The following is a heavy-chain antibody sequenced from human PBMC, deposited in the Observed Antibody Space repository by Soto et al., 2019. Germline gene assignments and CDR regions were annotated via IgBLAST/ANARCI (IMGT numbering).Heavy chain of an antibody. Sequence: ASGKGSCKASGYTFTSYGISPGRQAPGKRLEGMGWISAYNGNTNYSQKLQGRVTMTTDTSTSPPHTELRSLRSNHTAADYLGRNLGKALYCGGGSCYFDYGGQGTLVTVSS. V-gene: IGHV1-18*01. J-gene: IGHJ4*02. CDR1: GYTFTSYG. D-gene: IGHD2-15*01. CDR2: ISAYNGNT. CDR3: GRNLGKALYCGGGSCYFDY.